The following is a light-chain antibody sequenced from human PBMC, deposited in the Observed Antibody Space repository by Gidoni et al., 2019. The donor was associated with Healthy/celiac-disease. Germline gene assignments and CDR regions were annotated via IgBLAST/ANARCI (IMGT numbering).Light chain of an antibody. Sequence: QSVLTQTPSVSGAPGQRVTISCTGSSPNIGAGYDVHWYQQLPGTAPKLLIYGNSNRPSGVPDRFSGSKSGTSASLAITGLQAEDEADYYCQSYDSSLSVYVVFGGGTKLTVL. J-gene: IGLJ2*01. CDR3: QSYDSSLSVYVV. V-gene: IGLV1-40*01. CDR2: GNS. CDR1: SPNIGAGYD.